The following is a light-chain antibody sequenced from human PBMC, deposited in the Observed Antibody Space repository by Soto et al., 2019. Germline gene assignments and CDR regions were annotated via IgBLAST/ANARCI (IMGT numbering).Light chain of an antibody. CDR1: QGIGDT. J-gene: IGKJ5*01. V-gene: IGKV3-15*01. CDR3: QQYINYPIT. CDR2: DTS. Sequence: EVVMRQSPATLSVSPGAGDTLPCTARQGIGDTLAWYQHKPGQTPRLLIYDTSTRATGVPTRFSGSGSGTDFTLTISSLQPEDFATYYCQQYINYPITVGQGTRLEIK.